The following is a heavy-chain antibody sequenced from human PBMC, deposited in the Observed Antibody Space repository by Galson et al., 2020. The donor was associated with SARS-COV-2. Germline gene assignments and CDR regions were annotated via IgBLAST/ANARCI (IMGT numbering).Heavy chain of an antibody. J-gene: IGHJ4*02. CDR3: ARRYGSGSYLDH. CDR2: ISYRGST. Sequence: ASETLSLTCTVSGASINSYYWSWIRQPPGKGLEWIGYISYRGSTNYNPSLESRVNISVDTSKSQFSLNLRSVTAADTAVYYCARRYGSGSYLDHWGQGTLVTVSS. D-gene: IGHD3-10*01. CDR1: GASINSYY. V-gene: IGHV4-59*01.